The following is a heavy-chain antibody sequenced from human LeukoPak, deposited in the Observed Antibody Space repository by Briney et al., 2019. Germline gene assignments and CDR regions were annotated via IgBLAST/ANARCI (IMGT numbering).Heavy chain of an antibody. CDR2: ISYSGTT. CDR1: GGSIIISNYY. Sequence: SETLSLTCTVSGGSIIISNYYWGWIRQSPGKGLECIGKISYSGTTYYNPSLRSRVHMSVDTSKNQFSLSPSSVTAADTAVYYCARLTDFWGQGILVTVSS. J-gene: IGHJ4*02. V-gene: IGHV4-39*01. CDR3: ARLTDF.